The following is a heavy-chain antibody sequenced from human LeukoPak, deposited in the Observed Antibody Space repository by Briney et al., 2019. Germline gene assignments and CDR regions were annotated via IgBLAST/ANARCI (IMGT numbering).Heavy chain of an antibody. V-gene: IGHV4-59*11. J-gene: IGHJ5*02. CDR3: AREKITMVRGAPNWFDP. Sequence: SETLSLTCTVSGGSISSHYWSWIRQPPGKGLEWIGYIYYSGSTNYNPSLKSRVTISVDTSKNQLSLKLSSVTAADTAVYYCAREKITMVRGAPNWFDPWGQGTLVTVSS. D-gene: IGHD3-10*01. CDR2: IYYSGST. CDR1: GGSISSHY.